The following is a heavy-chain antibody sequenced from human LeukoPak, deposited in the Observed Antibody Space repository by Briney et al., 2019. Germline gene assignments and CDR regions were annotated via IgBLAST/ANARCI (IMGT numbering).Heavy chain of an antibody. CDR1: GFTVSSNY. J-gene: IGHJ4*02. CDR2: ISYDGSNK. CDR3: AKEGLSGTQSFDY. Sequence: PGGSLRLSCAASGFTVSSNYMSWVRQAPGKGLEWVAVISYDGSNKYYADSVKGRFTISRDNSKNTLYLQMNSLRAEDTAVYYCAKEGLSGTQSFDYWGQGNLVTVSS. V-gene: IGHV3-30*18. D-gene: IGHD3-10*01.